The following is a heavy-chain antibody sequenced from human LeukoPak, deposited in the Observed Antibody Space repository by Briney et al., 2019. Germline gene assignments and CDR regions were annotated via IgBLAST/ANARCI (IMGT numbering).Heavy chain of an antibody. CDR2: ISSSSSYI. Sequence: GGSLRLSCAASGFTFSSHSMNWVRQAPGKGLEWVSSISSSSSYIYYADSVEGRFTISRDNAKNSLYLQMNSLRAEDTAVYYCARDGPERMYYYYGMDVWGQGTTVTVSS. V-gene: IGHV3-21*01. J-gene: IGHJ6*02. D-gene: IGHD1-1*01. CDR1: GFTFSSHS. CDR3: ARDGPERMYYYYGMDV.